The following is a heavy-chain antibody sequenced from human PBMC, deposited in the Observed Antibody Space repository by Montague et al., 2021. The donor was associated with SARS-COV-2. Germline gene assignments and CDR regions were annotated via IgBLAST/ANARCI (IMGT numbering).Heavy chain of an antibody. CDR2: VNHNGST. Sequence: SETLSLTCAVSGGSITSHYWSWIRQPPGKRLEWIGDVNHNGSTNYNPSLQSRVTISIDTSDNHFSLRLNSVTAADTAVDFCARGGAFDPWGQGSLVTVSS. CDR3: ARGGAFDP. D-gene: IGHD3-9*01. J-gene: IGHJ5*02. V-gene: IGHV4-34*01. CDR1: GGSITSHY.